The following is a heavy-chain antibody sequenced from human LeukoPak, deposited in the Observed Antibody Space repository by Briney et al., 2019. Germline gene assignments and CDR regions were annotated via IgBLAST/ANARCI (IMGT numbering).Heavy chain of an antibody. V-gene: IGHV1-46*01. CDR2: VNPSGDST. J-gene: IGHJ3*02. CDR3: ARVRDGYNDAYDI. CDR1: GHTFRSYY. D-gene: IGHD5-24*01. Sequence: ASVKVSCKHSGHTFRSYYIHWLRQAPGQGLEWMGIVNPSGDSTNYAQNFQGRVTMTGDTSTSTVYMELSSLRSEDTAVYYCARVRDGYNDAYDIWGQGTMVTVTS.